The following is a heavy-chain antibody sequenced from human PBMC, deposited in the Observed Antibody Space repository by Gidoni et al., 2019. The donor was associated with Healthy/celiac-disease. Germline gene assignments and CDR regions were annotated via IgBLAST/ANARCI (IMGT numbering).Heavy chain of an antibody. CDR3: ARARGYYFDY. D-gene: IGHD3-10*01. CDR1: GFTFSAYY. Sequence: QVQLVESGGGLVKPVGSLRLPCAAPGFTFSAYYVSWIRQVPGKGLEWVSYISSSSSYTNYADSVKGRFTISRDNAKNSLYLQMNSLRAEDTAVYYCARARGYYFDYWGQGTLVTVSS. J-gene: IGHJ4*02. CDR2: ISSSSSYT. V-gene: IGHV3-11*06.